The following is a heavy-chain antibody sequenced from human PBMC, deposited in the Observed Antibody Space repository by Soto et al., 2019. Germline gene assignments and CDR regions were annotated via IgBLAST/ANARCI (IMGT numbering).Heavy chain of an antibody. CDR2: IYSSGRT. V-gene: IGHV4-4*07. J-gene: IGHJ2*01. CDR3: ARDFDVNTALDYWYFDL. Sequence: QVHLQESGPGVVKASETLSLTCSLSGGSTSGKYWSWIRQSAGKGLEWIGRIYSSGRTHYNPSLGSRVSMSVAQNSFSLRLTSVTAADTAIYYCARDFDVNTALDYWYFDLWGRGTQASVSS. D-gene: IGHD3-9*01. CDR1: GGSTSGKY.